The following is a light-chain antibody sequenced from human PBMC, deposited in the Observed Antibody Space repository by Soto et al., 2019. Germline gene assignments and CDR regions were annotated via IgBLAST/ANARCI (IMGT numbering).Light chain of an antibody. Sequence: DIQMTQSPSTLSGSVGDRVTITCRASQTISSWSAWYQQKPGKAPKLLIYKASTLKSGVPSRFSGSGSGTEFTLTISSLQPDDFATYYCQKYDRAPFTFGPGTKVDIK. CDR2: KAS. CDR1: QTISSW. J-gene: IGKJ3*01. V-gene: IGKV1-5*03. CDR3: QKYDRAPFT.